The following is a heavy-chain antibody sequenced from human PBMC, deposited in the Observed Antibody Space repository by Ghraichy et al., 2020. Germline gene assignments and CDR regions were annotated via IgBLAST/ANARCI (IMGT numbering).Heavy chain of an antibody. V-gene: IGHV4-34*01. CDR3: ARGHRHYGSGIGFRYGMDV. J-gene: IGHJ6*02. CDR1: GGSFSGYY. CDR2: INHSGST. D-gene: IGHD3-10*01. Sequence: SQTLSLTCAVYGGSFSGYYWSWIRQPPGKGLEWVGEINHSGSTNYNPSLKSRVTISVDTSKNQFSLKLSSVTAADTAVYYCARGHRHYGSGIGFRYGMDVWGQGTTVTVSS.